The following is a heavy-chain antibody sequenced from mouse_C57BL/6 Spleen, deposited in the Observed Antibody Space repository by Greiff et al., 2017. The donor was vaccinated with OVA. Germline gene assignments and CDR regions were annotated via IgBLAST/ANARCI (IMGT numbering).Heavy chain of an antibody. Sequence: EVNLVESGGGLVKPGGSLKLSCAASGFTFSSYAMSWVRQTPEKRLEWVATISDGGSYTYYPDNVKGRFTISRDNAKNNLYLQMSQLKSEDTAMDYCASDRDYYGSSWVDDWGQGTTLTVSA. CDR1: GFTFSSYA. CDR3: ASDRDYYGSSWVDD. D-gene: IGHD1-1*01. V-gene: IGHV5-4*03. CDR2: ISDGGSYT. J-gene: IGHJ2*01.